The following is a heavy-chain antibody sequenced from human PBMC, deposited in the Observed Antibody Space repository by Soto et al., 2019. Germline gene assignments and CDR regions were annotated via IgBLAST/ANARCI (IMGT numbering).Heavy chain of an antibody. J-gene: IGHJ4*02. Sequence: GGSLSLSCAASGFPFSSYGMHWVRQAPGKGLEWVAVIWYDGSNKYYADSVKGRFTISRDNSKNTLYLQMNSLRAEDTAVYYCARAPSLEWLLPNDYFDYWGQGTLVTVSS. D-gene: IGHD3-3*01. CDR1: GFPFSSYG. V-gene: IGHV3-33*01. CDR2: IWYDGSNK. CDR3: ARAPSLEWLLPNDYFDY.